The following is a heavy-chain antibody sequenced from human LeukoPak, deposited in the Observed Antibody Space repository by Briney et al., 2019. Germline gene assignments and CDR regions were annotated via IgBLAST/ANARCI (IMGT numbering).Heavy chain of an antibody. CDR1: GFTFSSYA. D-gene: IGHD6-19*01. V-gene: IGHV3-23*01. CDR2: ITGSGDST. J-gene: IGHJ4*02. CDR3: AKRTYSRGWYVFDY. Sequence: PGGSLRLSCAASGFTFSSYAMSWVRQAPGKGLKWVSAITGSGDSTYYADSVKGRFTISRDNSKNTLYLQMNSLRVEDTAVYYCAKRTYSRGWYVFDYWGQGTLGTASS.